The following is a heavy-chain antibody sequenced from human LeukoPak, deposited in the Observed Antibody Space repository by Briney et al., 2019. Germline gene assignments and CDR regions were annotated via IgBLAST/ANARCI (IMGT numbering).Heavy chain of an antibody. CDR1: GFTFDDYA. J-gene: IGHJ4*02. CDR3: ASSSGSWYYFDY. V-gene: IGHV3-9*01. CDR2: ISWNSGSI. Sequence: GRSLRLSCAASGFTFDDYAIHWVRQAPGKGLEWVSGISWNSGSIGYADSVKGRFTISRDNAKNSLYLQMNSLRAEDTALYYCASSSGSWYYFDYWGQGTLVTVSS. D-gene: IGHD6-19*01.